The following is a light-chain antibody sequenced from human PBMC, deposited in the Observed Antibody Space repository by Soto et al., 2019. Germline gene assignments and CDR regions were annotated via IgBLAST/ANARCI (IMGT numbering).Light chain of an antibody. CDR3: CSYAGSSTSVV. Sequence: QSALTQPASVSGSPGQSITISCTGTSSDVGSYNLVSWYQQHPGKAPKLMIYEGNKRPSGVSNRFSGSKSGNTASLTISGLQAEDEADHYCCSYAGSSTSVVFGGGTQLTVL. CDR2: EGN. CDR1: SSDVGSYNL. V-gene: IGLV2-23*01. J-gene: IGLJ2*01.